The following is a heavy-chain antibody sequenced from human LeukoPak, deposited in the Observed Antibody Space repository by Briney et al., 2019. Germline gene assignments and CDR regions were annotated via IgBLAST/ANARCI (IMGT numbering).Heavy chain of an antibody. J-gene: IGHJ4*02. D-gene: IGHD1-1*01. CDR1: GFTFSTSA. CDR3: ATGIRERGFDY. V-gene: IGHV3-21*01. CDR2: ISPTGGAI. Sequence: SGGSLRLSCAASGFTFSTSAMNWVRQAPGRGLEWVSSISPTGGAIFYAASLRGRIIISRDNAKNSLFLQMNSLTAEDTALYFCATGIRERGFDYWGQGTLVTVSS.